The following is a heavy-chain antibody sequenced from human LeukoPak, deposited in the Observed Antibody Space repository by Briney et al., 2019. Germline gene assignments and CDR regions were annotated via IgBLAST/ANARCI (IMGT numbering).Heavy chain of an antibody. Sequence: ESGPTLVNPTQTLTLTCTFSGFSLRTRGMGVSWIRQPPGKALEWLARIDWDDNKYYSTSLKSRLTISKDTSKNRVVLTMTNMDPLDTTTYYCARAAYDAFDIWGQGTMVTVSS. CDR3: ARAAYDAFDI. CDR2: IDWDDNK. V-gene: IGHV2-70*11. CDR1: GFSLRTRGMG. J-gene: IGHJ3*02.